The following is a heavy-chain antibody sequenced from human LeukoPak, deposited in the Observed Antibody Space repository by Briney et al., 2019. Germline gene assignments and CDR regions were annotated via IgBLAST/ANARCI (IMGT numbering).Heavy chain of an antibody. CDR3: AITPALWFGERAYSPAYNWFDP. CDR1: GGSISSYD. CDR2: ICYSGST. V-gene: IGHV4-59*01. J-gene: IGHJ5*02. D-gene: IGHD3-10*01. Sequence: PSETLSLTCTVSGGSISSYDWSWIRQPPGKGLEWMAYICYSGSTNYNPSLKSRVTISVDTSKNKFSLKLSSVTAADTAGYYCAITPALWFGERAYSPAYNWFDPWGQGTLVTVSS.